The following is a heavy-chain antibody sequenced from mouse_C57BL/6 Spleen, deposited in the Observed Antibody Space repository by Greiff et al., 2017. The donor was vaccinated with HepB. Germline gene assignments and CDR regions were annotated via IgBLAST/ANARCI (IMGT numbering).Heavy chain of an antibody. CDR2: IDPSDSYT. J-gene: IGHJ2*01. CDR1: GYTFTSYW. Sequence: QVQLQQPGAELVKPGASVKLSCKASGYTFTSYWMQWVKQRPGQGLEWIGEIDPSDSYTNYNQKFKGKATLTVDTSSSTAYMQLSSLTSEDSAVYYCARGGGLPWGQGTTLTVSS. D-gene: IGHD2-4*01. CDR3: ARGGGLP. V-gene: IGHV1-50*01.